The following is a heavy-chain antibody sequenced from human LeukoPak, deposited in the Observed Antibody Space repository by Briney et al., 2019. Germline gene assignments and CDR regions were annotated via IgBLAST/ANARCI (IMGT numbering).Heavy chain of an antibody. Sequence: SETLSLTCTVSGGSISSGDYYWSWIRQPPGKGLEWIGYIYYSGSTYYNPYPKSRVTISVDTSKNQFSLKLSSVTAADTAVYYCARETAFWAAAGTPSWFDPWGQGTLVTVSS. CDR1: GGSISSGDYY. CDR3: ARETAFWAAAGTPSWFDP. CDR2: IYYSGST. V-gene: IGHV4-30-4*08. J-gene: IGHJ5*02. D-gene: IGHD6-13*01.